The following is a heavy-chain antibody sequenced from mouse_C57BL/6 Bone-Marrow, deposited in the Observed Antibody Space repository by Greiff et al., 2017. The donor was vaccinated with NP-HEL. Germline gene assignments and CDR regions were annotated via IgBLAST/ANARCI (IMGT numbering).Heavy chain of an antibody. CDR3: ASDGYYGAY. D-gene: IGHD2-3*01. V-gene: IGHV5-4*01. J-gene: IGHJ3*01. Sequence: EVQGVESGGGLVKPGGSLKLSCAASGFTFSSYAMSWVRQTPEKRLEWVATISDGGSYTYYPDNLKGRFTISRDNAKNNLYLQMSHLKSEDTAMYYCASDGYYGAYWGQGTLVTVSA. CDR2: ISDGGSYT. CDR1: GFTFSSYA.